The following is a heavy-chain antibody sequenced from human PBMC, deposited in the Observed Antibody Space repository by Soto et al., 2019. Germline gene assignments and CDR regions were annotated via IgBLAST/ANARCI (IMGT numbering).Heavy chain of an antibody. D-gene: IGHD3-10*01. V-gene: IGHV3-23*01. J-gene: IGHJ3*02. CDR1: GFTFSSYA. CDR2: ISGSGGST. CDR3: AKDVVKITMVRGVRPHAFDI. Sequence: PGGSLRLSCAASGFTFSSYAMSWVRQAPGKGLEWVSAISGSGGSTYYADSVKGRFTISRDNSKNTLYLQMNSLRAEDTAVYYCAKDVVKITMVRGVRPHAFDIWGQGTMVT.